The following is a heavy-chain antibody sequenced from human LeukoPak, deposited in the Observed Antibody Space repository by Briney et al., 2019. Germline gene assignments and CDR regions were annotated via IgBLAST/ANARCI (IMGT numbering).Heavy chain of an antibody. Sequence: GGSLRLSCAASGFTFSSYGMHWVRQAPGKGLEWVAVISYDGSNKYYADSVKGRFTISRDNSKNTLYLQMNSLRAEDTAVFYCATQGPYSSSWYFDYWGQGTLVTVSS. V-gene: IGHV3-30*03. J-gene: IGHJ4*02. CDR1: GFTFSSYG. D-gene: IGHD6-13*01. CDR2: ISYDGSNK. CDR3: ATQGPYSSSWYFDY.